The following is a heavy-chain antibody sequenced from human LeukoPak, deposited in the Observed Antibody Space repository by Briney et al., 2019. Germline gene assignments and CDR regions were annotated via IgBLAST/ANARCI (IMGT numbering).Heavy chain of an antibody. J-gene: IGHJ4*02. V-gene: IGHV3-48*04. CDR2: IKSTSSIK. CDR1: GFTFSSYS. Sequence: PGGSLRLSCTASGFTFSSYSMTWVRQAPGKGLEWVSYIKSTSSIKYYADSVKGRFTISRDNAKNSLYLQMNSLRAEDTAVYYCARKIITGTTTGAFDSWGQGTLVTVSS. CDR3: ARKIITGTTTGAFDS. D-gene: IGHD1-7*01.